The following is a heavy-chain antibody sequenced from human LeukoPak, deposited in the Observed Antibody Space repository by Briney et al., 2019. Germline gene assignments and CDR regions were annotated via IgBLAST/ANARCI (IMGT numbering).Heavy chain of an antibody. D-gene: IGHD6-19*01. CDR1: GIPFSSFG. CDR3: AKDLSGAADYYFDY. CDR2: IWYDGSNK. Sequence: PGGSLRLSCAAPGIPFSSFGMHWLRQAPGKGLEWVAFIWYDGSNKYYADSVKGRFTISRDNSKSTLYLQMNSLRGEDTAIYYCAKDLSGAADYYFDYWGQGTLVTVSS. J-gene: IGHJ4*02. V-gene: IGHV3-30*02.